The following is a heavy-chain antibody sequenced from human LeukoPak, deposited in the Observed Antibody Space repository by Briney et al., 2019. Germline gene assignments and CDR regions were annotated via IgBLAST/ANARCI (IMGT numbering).Heavy chain of an antibody. V-gene: IGHV1-18*01. Sequence: ASVKVSCKPSGYTFTSYGISWVRQAPGQGLEWMGWISAYNGNTNYAQKLQGRVTMTTDTSTSTAYMELRSLRSDDTAVYYCARDKGVYSSSWYAIGYWGQGTLVTVSS. J-gene: IGHJ4*02. CDR3: ARDKGVYSSSWYAIGY. CDR1: GYTFTSYG. CDR2: ISAYNGNT. D-gene: IGHD6-13*01.